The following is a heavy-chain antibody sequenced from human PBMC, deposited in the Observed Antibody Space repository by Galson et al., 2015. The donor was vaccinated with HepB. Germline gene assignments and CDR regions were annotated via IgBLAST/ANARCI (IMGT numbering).Heavy chain of an antibody. CDR2: ISSSSSYT. J-gene: IGHJ4*02. D-gene: IGHD3-22*01. Sequence: SLRLSCAASGFTFSDYYMSWIRQAPGKGLEWVSYISSSSSYTNYADSVKGRFTISRDNAKNSLYLQMNSLRAEDTAVYYCAKDRQYYYDSSGYYGLDCWGQGTLVTVSS. CDR1: GFTFSDYY. CDR3: AKDRQYYYDSSGYYGLDC. V-gene: IGHV3-11*06.